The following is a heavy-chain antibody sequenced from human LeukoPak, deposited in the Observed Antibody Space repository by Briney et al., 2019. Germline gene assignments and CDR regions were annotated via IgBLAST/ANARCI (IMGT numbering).Heavy chain of an antibody. CDR1: GGSFSGYY. CDR3: ARSYYDSSGTTY. J-gene: IGHJ4*02. V-gene: IGHV4-34*01. Sequence: SETLSLTCAVYGGSFSGYYWSWIRQPPGKGLEWIGEINHSGSTNYNPSLKSRVTTSVDTSKNQFSLKLSSVTAADTAVYYCARSYYDSSGTTYWGQGTLVTVSS. CDR2: INHSGST. D-gene: IGHD3-22*01.